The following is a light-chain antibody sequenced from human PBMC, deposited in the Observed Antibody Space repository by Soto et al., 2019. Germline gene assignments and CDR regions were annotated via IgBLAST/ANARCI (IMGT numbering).Light chain of an antibody. CDR2: RHT. CDR3: AAWDDNVTGLL. J-gene: IGLJ3*02. CDR1: RSNIGRHY. V-gene: IGLV1-47*01. Sequence: QPVLTQPPSASGTPGQTVTISCSGSRSNIGRHYVYWYQQLPGMAPKLLMYRHTQRPSGVPDRFSGSHSGTSASLAISGLRSEDDAAYYCAAWDDNVTGLLFGGGTKVTVL.